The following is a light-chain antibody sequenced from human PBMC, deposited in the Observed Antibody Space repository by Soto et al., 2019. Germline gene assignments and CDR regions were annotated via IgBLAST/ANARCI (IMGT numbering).Light chain of an antibody. CDR2: AAS. CDR1: QSVSGN. V-gene: IGKV3-15*01. Sequence: EIVMTQSPATLSVSPGERATLSCRASQSVSGNLAWYQQKPGQAPRLLIYAASTRATGIPARFSGSGSGTEFTLTISSQQSEDFAVYYCQQYNNCPPVTFGPGTKVDI. CDR3: QQYNNCPPVT. J-gene: IGKJ3*01.